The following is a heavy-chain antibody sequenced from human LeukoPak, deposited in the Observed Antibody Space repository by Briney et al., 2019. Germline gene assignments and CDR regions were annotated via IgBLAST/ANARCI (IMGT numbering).Heavy chain of an antibody. J-gene: IGHJ4*02. Sequence: PSETLSLTCTTSGGSISSYYWSWIRQPPGKGLEWIGYIYYSGSTNYNPSFKSRVTISVDTSKNQFSLKLSSVTAADTAVYYCARDRDSSGLVDYWGQGTLVTVSS. CDR3: ARDRDSSGLVDY. CDR1: GGSISSYY. V-gene: IGHV4-59*01. D-gene: IGHD3-22*01. CDR2: IYYSGST.